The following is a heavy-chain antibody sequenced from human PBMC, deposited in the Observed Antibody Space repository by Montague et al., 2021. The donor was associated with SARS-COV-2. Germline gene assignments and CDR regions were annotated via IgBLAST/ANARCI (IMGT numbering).Heavy chain of an antibody. CDR2: IHHGGST. J-gene: IGHJ6*03. V-gene: IGHV4-34*01. CDR1: GGSFSTYS. CDR3: ARLGDGVVPSPILGVGPNYCCYYIDV. Sequence: SETLSLTCAVHGGSFSTYSWNWIRQPPGKGLEWIGEIHHGGSTNYNPSLKSRVTISADTSKNQFSLKLTSVAAADTAVYYCARLGDGVVPSPILGVGPNYCCYYIDVWGKGTTVTVSS. D-gene: IGHD3-10*01.